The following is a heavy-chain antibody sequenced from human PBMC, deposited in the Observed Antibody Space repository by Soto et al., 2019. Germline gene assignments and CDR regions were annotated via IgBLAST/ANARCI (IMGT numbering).Heavy chain of an antibody. CDR2: IYSTGNT. D-gene: IGHD6-13*01. J-gene: IGHJ6*02. CDR1: GDSIRSSFY. CDR3: RRSSRYSTDV. Sequence: SDTLSLTCTFYGDSIRSSFYWGWIRQPPGKGLEWIGSIYSTGNTYYNPSLNSQVTISVDTSKNQFSLNVISVTAADTAVYYCRRSSRYSTDVWGQGTTVT. V-gene: IGHV4-39*01.